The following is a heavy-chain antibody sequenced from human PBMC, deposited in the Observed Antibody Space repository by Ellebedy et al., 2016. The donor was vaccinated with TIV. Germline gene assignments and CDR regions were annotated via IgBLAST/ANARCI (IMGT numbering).Heavy chain of an antibody. V-gene: IGHV1-2*02. CDR1: GYTFTGYY. CDR2: INPNSGGT. CDR3: ARDLERWPLDP. D-gene: IGHD5-24*01. J-gene: IGHJ3*01. Sequence: ASVKVSXXASGYTFTGYYMHWVRQAPGQGLEWMGWINPNSGGTNYAQKFQGRVTITADKSTSTAYMELSSLRSEDTAVYYCARDLERWPLDPWGQGTMVTVSS.